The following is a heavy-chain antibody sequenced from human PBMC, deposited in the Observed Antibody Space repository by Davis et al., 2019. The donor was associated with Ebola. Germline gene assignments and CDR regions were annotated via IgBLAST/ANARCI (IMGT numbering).Heavy chain of an antibody. Sequence: GESLKISCAASGFTFSSYAMSWVRQAPGKGLEWVSAISGSGGSTYYADSVKGRFTISRDNSKNTLYLQMNSLRAEDTAVYFCATGGLGGIDYWGQGTLVTVSS. J-gene: IGHJ4*02. D-gene: IGHD3-16*01. CDR3: ATGGLGGIDY. V-gene: IGHV3-23*01. CDR2: ISGSGGST. CDR1: GFTFSSYA.